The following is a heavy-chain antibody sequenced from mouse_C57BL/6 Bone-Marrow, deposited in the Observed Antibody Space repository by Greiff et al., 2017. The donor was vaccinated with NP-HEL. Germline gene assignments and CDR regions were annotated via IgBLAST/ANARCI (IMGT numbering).Heavy chain of an antibody. J-gene: IGHJ2*01. CDR1: GYTFTDYY. D-gene: IGHD2-1*01. V-gene: IGHV1-26*01. Sequence: EVQLQQSGPELVKPGASVKISCKASGYTFTDYYMNWVKQSPGKSLEWIGDINPNNGGTSYNQKFKGKATLTVDKSSSTAYMELRSLTSEDSAVYYCARWGGKASFDYWGQGTTLTVSS. CDR2: INPNNGGT. CDR3: ARWGGKASFDY.